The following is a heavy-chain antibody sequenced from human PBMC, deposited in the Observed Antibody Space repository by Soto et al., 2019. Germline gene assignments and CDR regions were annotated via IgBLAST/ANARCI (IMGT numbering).Heavy chain of an antibody. CDR1: GGSFSGYY. V-gene: IGHV4-34*01. Sequence: SETLSLTCAVYGGSFSGYYWSWIRQPPGKGLEWIGEINHSGSTNYNPSLKSRVTISVDTSKNQFSLKLSSVTAADTAVYYCARKRIAAAGTGGARIRANWFDPWGQGTLVTVSS. CDR3: ARKRIAAAGTGGARIRANWFDP. J-gene: IGHJ5*02. CDR2: INHSGST. D-gene: IGHD6-13*01.